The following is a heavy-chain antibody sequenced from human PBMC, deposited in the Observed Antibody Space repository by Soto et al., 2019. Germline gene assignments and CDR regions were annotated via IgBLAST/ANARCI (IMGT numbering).Heavy chain of an antibody. J-gene: IGHJ6*04. CDR1: GGSISSGGYY. D-gene: IGHD3-3*01. CDR2: IYYSGST. V-gene: IGHV4-31*03. CDR3: SRQQQYYDFWSGYPLYGMDV. Sequence: SETLSLTCTVSGGSISSGGYYWSWIRQHPGKGLEWIGYIYYSGSTYYNPSLKSRVTISVDTSKNQFSLKLSSVTAAETAVYYCSRQQQYYDFWSGYPLYGMDVWGKGTTVTVSS.